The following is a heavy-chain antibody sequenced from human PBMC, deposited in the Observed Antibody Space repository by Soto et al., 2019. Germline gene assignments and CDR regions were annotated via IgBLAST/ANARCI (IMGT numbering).Heavy chain of an antibody. CDR2: IKQDGSEK. CDR3: ARATFKPYYDFWSGRGVGMDV. J-gene: IGHJ6*02. V-gene: IGHV3-7*01. Sequence: EVQLVESGGGLVQPGGSLRLSCAASGFTFSSYWMSWVRQAPGKGLEWVANIKQDGSEKYYVDSVKGRFTISRDNAKNSLYLQMNSLRAEDTAVYYCARATFKPYYDFWSGRGVGMDVWGQGTTVTVSS. D-gene: IGHD3-3*01. CDR1: GFTFSSYW.